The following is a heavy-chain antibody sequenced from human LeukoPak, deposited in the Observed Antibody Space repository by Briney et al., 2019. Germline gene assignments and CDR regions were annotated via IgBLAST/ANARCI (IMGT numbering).Heavy chain of an antibody. D-gene: IGHD2-15*01. J-gene: IGHJ3*02. V-gene: IGHV4-61*02. CDR1: GGSISSGSYY. Sequence: PSETLSLTCTVSGGSISSGSYYWSWIRQPAGKGLEYIGRIYTSGSTNYNPSLKSRVTISVDTSKNQFSLKLSSVTAADTAVYYCARHDGVVVKDAFDIWGQGTMVTVSS. CDR2: IYTSGST. CDR3: ARHDGVVVKDAFDI.